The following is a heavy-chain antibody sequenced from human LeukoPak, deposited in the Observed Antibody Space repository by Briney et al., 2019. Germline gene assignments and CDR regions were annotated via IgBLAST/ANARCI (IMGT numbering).Heavy chain of an antibody. D-gene: IGHD6-13*01. V-gene: IGHV3-21*01. CDR3: ARDHSLAAAGLDY. CDR1: GFTFSSYR. Sequence: PGGSLRLSCAASGFTFSSYRMNWVRQAPGKGLEWVSSISSSSSYIYYADSVKGRFTISRDNAKNSLYLQMNSLRAEDTAVYYCARDHSLAAAGLDYWGQGTLVTVSS. CDR2: ISSSSSYI. J-gene: IGHJ4*02.